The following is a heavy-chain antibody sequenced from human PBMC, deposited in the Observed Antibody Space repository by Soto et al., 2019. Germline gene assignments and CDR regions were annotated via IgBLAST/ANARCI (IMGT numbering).Heavy chain of an antibody. Sequence: SETLSLTCTVSGGSISSYYWSWIRQPPGKGLEWIGYIYYSGSTNYNPSLKSRVTISVDTSKNQFSLKLSSVTAADTAVYYCAKGAHGYYYYMDVWGKGTTITVSS. J-gene: IGHJ6*03. CDR2: IYYSGST. V-gene: IGHV4-59*08. CDR1: GGSISSYY. CDR3: AKGAHGYYYYMDV.